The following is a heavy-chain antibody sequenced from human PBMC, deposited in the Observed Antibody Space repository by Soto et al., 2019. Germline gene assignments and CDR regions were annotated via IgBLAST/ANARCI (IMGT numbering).Heavy chain of an antibody. J-gene: IGHJ2*01. CDR2: IWYDGSNK. V-gene: IGHV3-33*01. CDR3: ARSRRGNNWYFDL. CDR1: GFTFSSYG. D-gene: IGHD2-15*01. Sequence: PGGSLRLSCAASGFTFSSYGMHWVRQAPGKGLEWVAVIWYDGSNKYYADSVKGRFTISRDNSKNTLYLQMNSLRDEDTAVYYCARSRRGNNWYFDLWGRGTLVTVSS.